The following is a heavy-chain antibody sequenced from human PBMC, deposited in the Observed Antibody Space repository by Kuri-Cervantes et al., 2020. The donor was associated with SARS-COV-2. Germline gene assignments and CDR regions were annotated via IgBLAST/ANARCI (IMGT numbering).Heavy chain of an antibody. CDR1: GFTFSSYA. D-gene: IGHD6-19*01. J-gene: IGHJ4*02. CDR3: AGLDEYSSGWHNDY. V-gene: IGHV3-30-3*01. CDR2: ISYDGSNK. Sequence: GGSLRLSWAASGFTFSSYAMHWVRQAPGKGLEWVAVISYDGSNKYYADSVEGRFTISRDNSKNTLYLQMNSLRAEDTAVYYCAGLDEYSSGWHNDYWGQGTLVTVSS.